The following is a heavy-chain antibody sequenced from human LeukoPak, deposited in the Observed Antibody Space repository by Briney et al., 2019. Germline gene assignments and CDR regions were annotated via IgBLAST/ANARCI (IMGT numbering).Heavy chain of an antibody. CDR2: ISSSSTYI. Sequence: GGSLRLSCAASGFTFSSYSMNWVRQAPGKGLEWVSFISSSSTYIYYADSLKGRFTISRDNAKNSLYLQMNSLRAEDTADYYCARDGVAELMSALDYWGQGILVTVSS. CDR3: ARDGVAELMSALDY. V-gene: IGHV3-21*06. CDR1: GFTFSSYS. J-gene: IGHJ4*02. D-gene: IGHD1-26*01.